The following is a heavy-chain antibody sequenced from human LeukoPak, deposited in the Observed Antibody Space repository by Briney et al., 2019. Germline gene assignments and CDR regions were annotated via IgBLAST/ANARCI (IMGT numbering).Heavy chain of an antibody. J-gene: IGHJ4*02. CDR3: ARGLSSRITMVRGVNDY. CDR2: INHSGST. V-gene: IGHV4-34*01. Sequence: SETLSLTCAVYGGSFSGYYWSWIRQPPGKGLEWMGEINHSGSTNYNPSLKSRVTISVDTSKNQFSLKLSSVTAADTAVYYCARGLSSRITMVRGVNDYWGQGTLVTVSS. D-gene: IGHD3-10*01. CDR1: GGSFSGYY.